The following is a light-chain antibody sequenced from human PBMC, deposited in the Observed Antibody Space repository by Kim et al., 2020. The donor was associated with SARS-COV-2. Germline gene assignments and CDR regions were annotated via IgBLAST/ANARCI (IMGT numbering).Light chain of an antibody. Sequence: VSPGERVTLSCRASQSVSSNLAWYQKKPGRAPRLLIFGASTRATGIPARFSGSGSGTEFTLTISSLQSEDFAVYYCQQYNSWPYTFGQGTKVDIK. CDR2: GAS. V-gene: IGKV3-15*01. J-gene: IGKJ2*01. CDR1: QSVSSN. CDR3: QQYNSWPYT.